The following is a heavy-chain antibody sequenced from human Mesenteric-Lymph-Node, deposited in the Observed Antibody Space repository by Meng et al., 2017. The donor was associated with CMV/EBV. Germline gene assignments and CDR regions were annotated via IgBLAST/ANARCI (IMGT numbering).Heavy chain of an antibody. CDR3: ARDQLEGRFDP. Sequence: CTFSGGSVSIGSYYCSWIRQPPGKGLEWIGYIYYSGSTNYNPSPKSRVTISVDTSKNQFSLKLSSVTAADTAVYYCARDQLEGRFDPWGQGTLVTVSS. CDR2: IYYSGST. D-gene: IGHD1-1*01. CDR1: GGSVSIGSYY. V-gene: IGHV4-61*01. J-gene: IGHJ5*02.